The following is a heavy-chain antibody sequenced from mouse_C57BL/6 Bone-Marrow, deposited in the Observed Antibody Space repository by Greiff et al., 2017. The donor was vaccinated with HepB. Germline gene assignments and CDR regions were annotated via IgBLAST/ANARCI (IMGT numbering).Heavy chain of an antibody. CDR3: ARGDYYGSSYVRFAY. CDR2: IYPGSGST. Sequence: QVQLQQPGAELVKPGASVKMSCKASGYTFTSYWITWVKQRPGQGLEWIGDIYPGSGSTNYNEKFKGKATLTADKSSSTAYMELRSLTSEDSAVYFCARGDYYGSSYVRFAYWGQGTLVTVSA. D-gene: IGHD1-1*01. J-gene: IGHJ3*01. V-gene: IGHV1-55*01. CDR1: GYTFTSYW.